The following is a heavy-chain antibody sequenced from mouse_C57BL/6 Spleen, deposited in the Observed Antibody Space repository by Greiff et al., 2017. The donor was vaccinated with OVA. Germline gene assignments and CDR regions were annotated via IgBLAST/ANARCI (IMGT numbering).Heavy chain of an antibody. J-gene: IGHJ3*01. Sequence: VHLVESGPGLVAPSQSLSITCTVSGFSLTSYGVDWVRQPPGKGLEWLGVIWGGGSTNYNSALMSSLSISKDNSKSQVFLKMNSLQTDDTAMYYCAKQRGGDYDGDAWFAYWGQGTLVTVSA. CDR1: GFSLTSYG. D-gene: IGHD2-4*01. CDR3: AKQRGGDYDGDAWFAY. CDR2: IWGGGST. V-gene: IGHV2-9*01.